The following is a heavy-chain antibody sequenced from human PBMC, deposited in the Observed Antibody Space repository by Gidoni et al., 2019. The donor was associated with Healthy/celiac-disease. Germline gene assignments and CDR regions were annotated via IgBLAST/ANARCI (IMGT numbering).Heavy chain of an antibody. CDR3: ARMAGYDFWSGYYTGAPYYYYGMDV. D-gene: IGHD3-3*01. Sequence: EVQLVESGGGLVQPGGSLRLSCAASGFTFSSYSMNWVRPAPGKGLEWVSYISSSSSTIYYADSVKGRFTISRDNAKNSLYLQMNSLRDEDTAVYYCARMAGYDFWSGYYTGAPYYYYGMDVWGQGTTVTVSS. V-gene: IGHV3-48*02. J-gene: IGHJ6*02. CDR1: GFTFSSYS. CDR2: ISSSSSTI.